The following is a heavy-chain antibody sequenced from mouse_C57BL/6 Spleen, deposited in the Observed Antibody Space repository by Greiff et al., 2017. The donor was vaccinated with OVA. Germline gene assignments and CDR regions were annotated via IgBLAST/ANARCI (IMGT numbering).Heavy chain of an antibody. Sequence: QVQLQQSGAELVRPGASVTLSCKASGYTFTDYEMHWVKQTPVHGLEWIGAIDPETGGTAYNQKFKGKAILTADKSSSTAYMELRSLTSEASAVYYCTRSANWDYVDYWGQGTTLTVSS. CDR1: GYTFTDYE. D-gene: IGHD4-1*01. CDR2: IDPETGGT. V-gene: IGHV1-15*01. J-gene: IGHJ2*01. CDR3: TRSANWDYVDY.